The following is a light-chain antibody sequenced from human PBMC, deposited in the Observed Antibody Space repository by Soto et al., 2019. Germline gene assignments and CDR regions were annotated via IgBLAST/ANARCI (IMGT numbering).Light chain of an antibody. CDR3: QTWGTGFQF. J-gene: IGLJ2*01. V-gene: IGLV2-8*01. Sequence: QSALTQPPSASGSPGQSVTISCTGTSSDVGGYNYVSWYQQHPGKAPKLMIYEVSKRPSGVPDRFSGSKSGNTASLTVSGLQAEDEADYYCQTWGTGFQFFGGGTKVTVL. CDR2: EVS. CDR1: SSDVGGYNY.